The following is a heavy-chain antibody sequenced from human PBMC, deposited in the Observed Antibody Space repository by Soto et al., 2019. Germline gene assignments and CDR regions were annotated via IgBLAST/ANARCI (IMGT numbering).Heavy chain of an antibody. CDR2: IYTGGSA. V-gene: IGHV3-53*01. D-gene: IGHD3-22*01. Sequence: GGSLRLSCAASAFTISSKHMYWVRQTPGKGLEWVSVIYTGGSAYYADSVKGRCTISRDNSKNTLYLQMNSLRAEDTAVYYCAKPGSMIVVVEYYFDYWGQGTLVTVSS. CDR3: AKPGSMIVVVEYYFDY. J-gene: IGHJ4*02. CDR1: AFTISSKH.